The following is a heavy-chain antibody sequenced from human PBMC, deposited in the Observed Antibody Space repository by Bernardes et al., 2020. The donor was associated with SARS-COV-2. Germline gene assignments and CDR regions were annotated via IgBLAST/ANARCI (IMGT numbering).Heavy chain of an antibody. J-gene: IGHJ6*04. CDR1: GFTFSSYS. CDR3: ARIRSGSYSYYGMDV. Sequence: GGSLRLSCATSGFTFSSYSMNWVRQAPGKGLEWVSSISSSSNYIYYADSMRGRFTISRDNAKNSLYLQMNILRVEDTAVYYCARIRSGSYSYYGMDVGAKGTTATVSP. D-gene: IGHD3-16*01. V-gene: IGHV3-21*01. CDR2: ISSSSNYI.